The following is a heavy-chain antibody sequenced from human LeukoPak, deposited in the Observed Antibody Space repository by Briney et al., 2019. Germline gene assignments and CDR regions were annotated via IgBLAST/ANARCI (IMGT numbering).Heavy chain of an antibody. CDR1: GGSISSRNW. CDR2: IYHSGDT. CDR3: AGNGGNSDFDY. Sequence: SGTLSLTCAVSGGSISSRNWWSWVRQPPGKGLEWIGEIYHSGDTNYNPPLKSRVTISVDKSKNQFSLKLNSVTAADTAVYYCAGNGGNSDFDYWGQGTLVTVSS. V-gene: IGHV4-4*02. J-gene: IGHJ4*02. D-gene: IGHD4-23*01.